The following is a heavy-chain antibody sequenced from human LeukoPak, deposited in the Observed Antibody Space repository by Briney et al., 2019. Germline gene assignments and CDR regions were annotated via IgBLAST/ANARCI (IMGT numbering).Heavy chain of an antibody. D-gene: IGHD3-22*01. CDR1: GFTFDDYA. J-gene: IGHJ4*02. V-gene: IGHV3-9*01. Sequence: GGSLRLSCAASGFTFDDYAMHWVRQAPGKGLEWVSGISWNSGSIGYADSVKGRFTISRDNAKNSLYLQVNSLRAEDTAVYYCAREGYDSSALADYWGQGTLVTVSS. CDR2: ISWNSGSI. CDR3: AREGYDSSALADY.